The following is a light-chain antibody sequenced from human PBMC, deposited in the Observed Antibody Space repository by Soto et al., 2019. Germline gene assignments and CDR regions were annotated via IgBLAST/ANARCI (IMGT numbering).Light chain of an antibody. J-gene: IGKJ5*01. V-gene: IGKV3D-11*01. Sequence: EIVLTQSPATLSLSPGERATLSCRASQGVSSYLAWYQQKPGQAPRLLIYDASNRATGIPARFSGSGPGTDFTRTISSLEPEDFAVYYCQQRNTFGQGTRLEIK. CDR3: QQRNT. CDR2: DAS. CDR1: QGVSSY.